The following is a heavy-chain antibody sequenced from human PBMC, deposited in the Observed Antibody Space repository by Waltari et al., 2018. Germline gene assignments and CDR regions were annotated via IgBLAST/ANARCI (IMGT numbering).Heavy chain of an antibody. V-gene: IGHV3-30*01. CDR3: AIDLIGVVVPSMTSCFDY. J-gene: IGHJ4*01. CDR2: ISYDGDNE. Sequence: QVQLVQSGGGVVQPGRSLTLSCAASGFTFTDFAMHWVRQAPGKGLEWVAVISYDGDNEYYVASFKCRFTISRDNSKFTVYLEMNCVSLDYTAVYYCAIDLIGVVVPSMTSCFDYWCHGTLVTVSS. D-gene: IGHD3-3*01. CDR1: GFTFTDFA.